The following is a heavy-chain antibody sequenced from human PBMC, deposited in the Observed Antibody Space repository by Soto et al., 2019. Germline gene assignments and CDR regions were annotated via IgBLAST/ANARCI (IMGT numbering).Heavy chain of an antibody. CDR3: ARGPYCSGGSCYSKWFDP. Sequence: QVQLQQWGAGLLKPSETPSLTCAVYGGSFSGYYWSWIRQPPGKGLEWIGEINHSGSTNSNPSLKSRFTVSVDTSKNQFSLRLISVTAADTAVYYCARGPYCSGGSCYSKWFDPWGQGTLVTVSS. J-gene: IGHJ5*02. D-gene: IGHD2-15*01. CDR2: INHSGST. CDR1: GGSFSGYY. V-gene: IGHV4-34*01.